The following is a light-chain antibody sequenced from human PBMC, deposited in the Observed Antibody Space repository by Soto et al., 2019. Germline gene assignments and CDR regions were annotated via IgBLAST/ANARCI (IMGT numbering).Light chain of an antibody. CDR1: QSVSSSY. V-gene: IGKV3-20*01. CDR3: QQYGSSPRT. Sequence: EIVLTQSPGTLSLSPGERATLSCRASQSVSSSYLAWYQQKPGQAPRLLIYGASSRATGISDRFSGSGSGTDFTLTISRLEPEDFAAYYCQQYGSSPRTFGQGTKVDIK. CDR2: GAS. J-gene: IGKJ1*01.